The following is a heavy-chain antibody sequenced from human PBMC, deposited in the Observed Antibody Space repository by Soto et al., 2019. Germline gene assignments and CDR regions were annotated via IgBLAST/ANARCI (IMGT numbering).Heavy chain of an antibody. D-gene: IGHD1-26*01. J-gene: IGHJ4*02. V-gene: IGHV3-11*01. CDR3: ARECTTNVVGPPGH. Sequence: QVQLVESGGGLVKPGGSLRLSCAASGFTFSDFYMTWIRQAPGKGLEWVAYINSSGSTIFYADSVKGRFTISRDNANNSVFLQMSSLRGEDTAVYYCARECTTNVVGPPGHWGQGTLVTVSS. CDR2: INSSGSTI. CDR1: GFTFSDFY.